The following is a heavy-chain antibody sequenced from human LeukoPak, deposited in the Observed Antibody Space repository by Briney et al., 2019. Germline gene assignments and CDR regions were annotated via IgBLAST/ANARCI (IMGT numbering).Heavy chain of an antibody. Sequence: ASVKVSCKASEYTFTSYYMHWVRQAPGQGLEWMGWISPNSGGTSYAQKFQGRVTMTRDTSTGTAYMELSRLRSDDTAVYYCAKTLYIAAAPGGFDYWGQGTLVAVSP. CDR3: AKTLYIAAAPGGFDY. CDR1: EYTFTSYY. CDR2: ISPNSGGT. V-gene: IGHV1-2*02. J-gene: IGHJ4*02. D-gene: IGHD6-13*01.